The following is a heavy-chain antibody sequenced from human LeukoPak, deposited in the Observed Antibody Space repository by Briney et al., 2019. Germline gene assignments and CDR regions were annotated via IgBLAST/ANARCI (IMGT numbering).Heavy chain of an antibody. D-gene: IGHD3-10*01. J-gene: IGHJ4*02. Sequence: NPSETLSLTCAVYGGSFSGYYWSWIRQPPGKGLEWLGEINHSGSTNYNPSLKSRVTISVDTSKSQFSLKLSSVTAADTAVYYCARGGRFGAGNDYWGQGTLVAVSS. CDR3: ARGGRFGAGNDY. CDR1: GGSFSGYY. V-gene: IGHV4-34*01. CDR2: INHSGST.